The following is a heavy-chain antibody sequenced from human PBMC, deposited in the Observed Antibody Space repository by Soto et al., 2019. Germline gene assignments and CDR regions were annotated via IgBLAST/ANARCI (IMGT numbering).Heavy chain of an antibody. CDR3: AKTTDGWFSAFEI. D-gene: IGHD6-19*01. V-gene: IGHV3-23*01. CDR2: ISGSGSTA. CDR1: GFVFSSYA. Sequence: GGSLRLSCAASGFVFSSYAMSWVRQAPGKGLEWVSAISGSGSTAYYADSVKGRFIFSRDNPKNTMYLQMNSLRAEDTAVYFCAKTTDGWFSAFEIWG. J-gene: IGHJ3*02.